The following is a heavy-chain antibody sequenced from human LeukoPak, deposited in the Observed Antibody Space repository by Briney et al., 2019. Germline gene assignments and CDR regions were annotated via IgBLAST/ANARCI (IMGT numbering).Heavy chain of an antibody. Sequence: GGSLRLSCAASGFPFSGYGMHWVRQAPGQGLEWVTFIRYDGSNKYYVDSVKGRFTISRDNSRDTLYLQMNSLRPEDTAVYYCARDYLSWFDPWGQGTLVTVSS. D-gene: IGHD2/OR15-2a*01. J-gene: IGHJ5*02. V-gene: IGHV3-30*02. CDR1: GFPFSGYG. CDR3: ARDYLSWFDP. CDR2: IRYDGSNK.